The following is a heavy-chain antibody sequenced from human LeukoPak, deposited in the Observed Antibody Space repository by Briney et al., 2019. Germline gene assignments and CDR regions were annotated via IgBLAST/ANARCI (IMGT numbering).Heavy chain of an antibody. V-gene: IGHV4-4*07. Sequence: SETLSLTCTVSGGSISSYYWSWIRQPAGKGLEWIGRIYTSGSTDYNSSLKSRVTMSVDTSKNQFSLKLSSVTAADTAVYYCARETTVTQGLDYWGQGTLVTVSS. J-gene: IGHJ4*02. CDR3: ARETTVTQGLDY. D-gene: IGHD4-17*01. CDR1: GGSISSYY. CDR2: IYTSGST.